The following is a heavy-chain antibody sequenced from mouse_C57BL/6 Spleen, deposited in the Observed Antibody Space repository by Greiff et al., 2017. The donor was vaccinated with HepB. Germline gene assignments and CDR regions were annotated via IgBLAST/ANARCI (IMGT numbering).Heavy chain of an antibody. CDR3: ARWGITTVVATPFDY. CDR2: INPSTGGT. CDR1: GYSFTGYY. D-gene: IGHD1-1*01. V-gene: IGHV1-42*01. Sequence: VQLQQSGPELVKPGASVKISCKASGYSFTGYYMNWVKQSPEKSLEWIGEINPSTGGTTYNQKFKAKATLTVDKSSRTAYMQLKSLTSEDSAVYYCARWGITTVVATPFDYWGQGTTLTVSS. J-gene: IGHJ2*01.